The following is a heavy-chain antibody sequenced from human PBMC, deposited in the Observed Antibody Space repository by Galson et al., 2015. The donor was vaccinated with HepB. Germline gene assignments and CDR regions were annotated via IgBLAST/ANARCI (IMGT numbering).Heavy chain of an antibody. CDR2: VSYDGSDK. CDR3: ATARLPRTTVTTQPLDV. D-gene: IGHD4-17*01. J-gene: IGHJ6*02. CDR1: GFTFSRYA. V-gene: IGHV3-30*04. Sequence: SLRLSCAASGFTFSRYAMHWVRQAPGKGLECVAIVSYDGSDKYYADSVKGRFTISRDNSKNTLYLQMNSLSPEDTALYYCATARLPRTTVTTQPLDVWGQGTTVTVSS.